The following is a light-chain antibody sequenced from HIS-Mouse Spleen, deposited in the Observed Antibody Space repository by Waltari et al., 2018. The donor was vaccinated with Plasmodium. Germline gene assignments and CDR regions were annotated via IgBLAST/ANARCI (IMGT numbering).Light chain of an antibody. CDR1: QSVLYSSNNKNY. CDR3: QQYYSTPYT. J-gene: IGKJ2*01. CDR2: WAA. V-gene: IGKV4-1*01. Sequence: DIVMTQSPDSLAVSLGERATINCKSSQSVLYSSNNKNYLAWYHQKPGQHPKLLIYWAATRESGVPDRFSGSGSGTDFTLTISSLQAEDVAVYYCQQYYSTPYTFGQGTKLEIK.